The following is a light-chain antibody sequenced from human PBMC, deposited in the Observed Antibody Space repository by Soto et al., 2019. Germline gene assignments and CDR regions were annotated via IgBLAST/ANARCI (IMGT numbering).Light chain of an antibody. CDR1: QSVSSDY. CDR2: ASS. J-gene: IGKJ1*01. Sequence: EIVLTQSPGTLYLSPVERATLSCSAIQSVSSDYLAWYQQKPGQAPRLLIYASSTRATGFPDRFSGSGSGTHFTLTISRLEPEDFAVYYCQQYGNSPWTTFGQGTKVDIK. CDR3: QQYGNSPWTT. V-gene: IGKV3-20*01.